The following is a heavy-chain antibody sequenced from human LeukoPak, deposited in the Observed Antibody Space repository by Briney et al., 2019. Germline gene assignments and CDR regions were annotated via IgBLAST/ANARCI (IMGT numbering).Heavy chain of an antibody. CDR2: MNPNSGNT. J-gene: IGHJ5*02. V-gene: IGHV1-8*01. CDR3: ARTAGPGRYFDWFLSPNWFDP. Sequence: ASVKVSCKASGYTFTSYDINWVRQATGQGLEWMGWMNPNSGNTGYAQKFQGRVTMTRNTSISTAYMELSSLRSEDTAVYYCARTAGPGRYFDWFLSPNWFDPWGQGTLVTVSS. CDR1: GYTFTSYD. D-gene: IGHD3-9*01.